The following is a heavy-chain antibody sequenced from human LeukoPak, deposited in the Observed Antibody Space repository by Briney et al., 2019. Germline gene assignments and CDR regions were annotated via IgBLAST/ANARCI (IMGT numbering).Heavy chain of an antibody. CDR3: ARGGYSRYYYMDV. CDR2: INHSGST. D-gene: IGHD3-22*01. V-gene: IGHV4-34*01. J-gene: IGHJ6*03. CDR1: GGPCSGFC. Sequence: SETLSLTCAVYGGPCSGFCWSCIRQPPGKGLEWIVEINHSGSTNYNPSLKSRVTISEDTSKKQFSLKLSSVTAADTAVYYCARGGYSRYYYMDVWGKGTTVTISS.